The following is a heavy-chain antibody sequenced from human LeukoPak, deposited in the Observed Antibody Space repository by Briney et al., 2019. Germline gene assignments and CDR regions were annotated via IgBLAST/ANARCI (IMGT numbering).Heavy chain of an antibody. CDR3: ARDGDITFGGVLSGYYYMDV. D-gene: IGHD3-16*01. CDR2: ISGSGGST. V-gene: IGHV3-23*01. CDR1: GFTFSSYA. Sequence: GGSLRLSCAASGFTFSSYAMSWVRQAPGKGLEWVSAISGSGGSTSYAQKFQGRGTMTGDTSTSTVYMEQSSLRSEDTAVYYCARDGDITFGGVLSGYYYMDVWGKGTTVTISS. J-gene: IGHJ6*03.